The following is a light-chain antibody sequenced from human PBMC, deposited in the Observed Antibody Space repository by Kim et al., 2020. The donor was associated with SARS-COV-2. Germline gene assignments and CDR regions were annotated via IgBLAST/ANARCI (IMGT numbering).Light chain of an antibody. CDR2: DVT. Sequence: NYVSWYQHQPSKAPKLMIDDVTKRPSGVSSRFSGSKSGNTASLTISGLQTEDEADYYCSSFTNSNTVGVCGGGTQLTVL. V-gene: IGLV2-14*03. J-gene: IGLJ3*02. CDR1: NY. CDR3: SSFTNSNTVGV.